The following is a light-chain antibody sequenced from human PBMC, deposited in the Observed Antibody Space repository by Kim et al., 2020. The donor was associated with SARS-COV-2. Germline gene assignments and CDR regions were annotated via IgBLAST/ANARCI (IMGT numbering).Light chain of an antibody. CDR1: QSIGSR. V-gene: IGKV1-5*03. CDR2: QAS. Sequence: DIQMTQSPSTLSASVGDRVTITCRASQSIGSRLARSQQSPGDAPKLLIYQASTLETGVPSRFSGSGSGTEFTLTINNLQPDDSATYYCQHYNNYPLTFGQGTRLEIK. J-gene: IGKJ5*01. CDR3: QHYNNYPLT.